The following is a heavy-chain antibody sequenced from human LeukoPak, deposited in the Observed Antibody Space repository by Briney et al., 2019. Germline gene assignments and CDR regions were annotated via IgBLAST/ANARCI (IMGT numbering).Heavy chain of an antibody. CDR3: ARGRVFSVYDSSH. D-gene: IGHD5/OR15-5a*01. CDR2: IYPADSDT. J-gene: IGHJ4*02. CDR1: GYSFTSYW. Sequence: GESLKISCKGPGYSFTSYWIGWVRQMPGKGLEWMGIIYPADSDTRYSPSFQGQVTISADKSISTAYLQWSSLKASDTAMYYCARGRVFSVYDSSHWGQGTLVTVSS. V-gene: IGHV5-51*01.